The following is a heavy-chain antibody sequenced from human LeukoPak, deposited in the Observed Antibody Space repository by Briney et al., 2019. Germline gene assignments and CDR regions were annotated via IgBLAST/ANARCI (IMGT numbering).Heavy chain of an antibody. V-gene: IGHV4-39*07. CDR1: GGSISSSSYY. CDR2: INHSGST. CDR3: ASGYSGYDLGFDY. D-gene: IGHD5-12*01. Sequence: PSETLSLTCTVSGGSISSSSYYWGWIRQPPGKGLEWIGEINHSGSTNYNPSLKSRVTISVDTSKNQFSLKLSSVTAADTAVYYCASGYSGYDLGFDYWGQGTLVTVSS. J-gene: IGHJ4*02.